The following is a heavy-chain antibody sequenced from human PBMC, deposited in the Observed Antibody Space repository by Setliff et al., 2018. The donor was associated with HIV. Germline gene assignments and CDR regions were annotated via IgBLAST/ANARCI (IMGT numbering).Heavy chain of an antibody. CDR2: IHHSGST. Sequence: SETLSLTCTVSGGSISSYYWSWIRQPPGKGLEWIGCIHHSGSTYYNPSLKSRVTISVDRSKNHFSPRLSSVTAADTAVYYCARHSPSDYWGQGTLVTVSS. V-gene: IGHV4-59*08. J-gene: IGHJ4*02. CDR3: ARHSPSDY. CDR1: GGSISSYY.